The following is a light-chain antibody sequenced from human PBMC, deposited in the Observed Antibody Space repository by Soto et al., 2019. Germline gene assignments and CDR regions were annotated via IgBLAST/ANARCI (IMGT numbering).Light chain of an antibody. J-gene: IGKJ5*01. V-gene: IGKV3-20*01. CDR2: GAS. CDR3: QQYTGPPTT. CDR1: QTVSSDY. Sequence: DIVLTQSPGSLYLCPGEGGTLXCRASQTVSSDYQAWCQRGPGQAPRLLSYGASTRAAGSPDRFSGSGSGTDFTLTITRLEPEDSAVYFGQQYTGPPTTFGQGTRLEIK.